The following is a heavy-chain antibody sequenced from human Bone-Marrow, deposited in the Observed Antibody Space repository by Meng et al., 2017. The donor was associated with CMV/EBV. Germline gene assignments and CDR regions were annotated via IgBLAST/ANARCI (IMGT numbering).Heavy chain of an antibody. V-gene: IGHV3-21*01. D-gene: IGHD5-18*01. J-gene: IGHJ3*02. CDR2: ISSSSSYI. CDR1: GFTFSSYS. Sequence: GGSLRLSCAASGFTFSSYSMNWVRQAPGKGLEWVSSISSSSSYIYYADSVKGRFTISRDNAKNLLYLQMNSLRAEDTAVYYCARAGDGYSYGYREPDAFDIWGQGTMVTVSS. CDR3: ARAGDGYSYGYREPDAFDI.